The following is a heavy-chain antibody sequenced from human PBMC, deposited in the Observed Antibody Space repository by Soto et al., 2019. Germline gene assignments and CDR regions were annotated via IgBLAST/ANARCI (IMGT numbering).Heavy chain of an antibody. D-gene: IGHD6-6*01. CDR3: ARPTGSSSYYYYYYGMDV. V-gene: IGHV1-2*02. CDR2: INPNSGGT. Sequence: ASVKVSCKASGYTFTGYYMHWVRQAPGQGLEWMGWINPNSGGTNYAQKFQGRVTMTRDTSISTAYMELSRLRSDDTAVYYCARPTGSSSYYYYYYGMDVWGQGTTVTVSS. CDR1: GYTFTGYY. J-gene: IGHJ6*02.